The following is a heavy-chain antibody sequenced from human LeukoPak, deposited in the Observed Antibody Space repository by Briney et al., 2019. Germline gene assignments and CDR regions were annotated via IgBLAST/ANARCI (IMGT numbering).Heavy chain of an antibody. CDR3: ARGPVDYSNYYYMDV. V-gene: IGHV1-69*05. CDR1: GGTFSSYA. Sequence: GASVKVSCKASGGTFSSYAISWVRQAPGQGLEWMGGIIPIFGTANYAQKFQGRVTITTDESTSTAYMELSSLRSEDTAVYYCARGPVDYSNYYYMDVWGKGTTVTVSS. J-gene: IGHJ6*03. CDR2: IIPIFGTA. D-gene: IGHD4-11*01.